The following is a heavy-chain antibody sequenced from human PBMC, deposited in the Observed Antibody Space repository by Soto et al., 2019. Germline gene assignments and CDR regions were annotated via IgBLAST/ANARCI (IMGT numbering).Heavy chain of an antibody. V-gene: IGHV1-69*01. D-gene: IGHD3-10*01. Sequence: QVQLVQSGAEVKKPGSSVKVSCKASGGTFSSYAISWVRQAPGQGLEWMGGIIPIFGTANYAQKFQGRVTIPTDEATSPAEVERSSVRFEDTAVYYGARDACAGYYVSGLGAEDYWGQGTLVTVSS. J-gene: IGHJ4*02. CDR3: ARDACAGYYVSGLGAEDY. CDR1: GGTFSSYA. CDR2: IIPIFGTA.